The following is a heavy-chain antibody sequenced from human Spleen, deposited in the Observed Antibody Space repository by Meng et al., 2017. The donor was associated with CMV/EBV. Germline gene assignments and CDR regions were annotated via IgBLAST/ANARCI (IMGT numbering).Heavy chain of an antibody. CDR2: ISSSSSTI. Sequence: GESLKISCAASGFTFSSYSMNWVRQAPGKGLEWVSYISSSSSTIYYADSVKGRFTISRDNAKKSLYLQMNSLRAEDTAVYYCARDGTGRLFHVWGQGTTVTVSS. CDR3: ARDGTGRLFHV. CDR1: GFTFSSYS. D-gene: IGHD3-10*01. V-gene: IGHV3-48*04. J-gene: IGHJ6*02.